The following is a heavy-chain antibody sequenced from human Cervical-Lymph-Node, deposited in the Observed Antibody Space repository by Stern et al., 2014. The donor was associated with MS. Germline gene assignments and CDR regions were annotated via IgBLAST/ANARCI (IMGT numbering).Heavy chain of an antibody. Sequence: EVQLVESGENLVQPGGSLRLSCAASGFTFNTFWMSWVRQAPGKGLEWVANLKDDGTEKQSVDSVKGRFTISRDNAKKSLYLQMNSLRAEDTAMYYCARGMPFDYWGQGTLVTVSS. D-gene: IGHD2-2*01. CDR3: ARGMPFDY. V-gene: IGHV3-7*01. CDR2: LKDDGTEK. CDR1: GFTFNTFW. J-gene: IGHJ4*02.